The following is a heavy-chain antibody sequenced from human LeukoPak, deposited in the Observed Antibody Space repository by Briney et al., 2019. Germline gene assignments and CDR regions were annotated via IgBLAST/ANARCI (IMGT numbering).Heavy chain of an antibody. D-gene: IGHD3-22*01. Sequence: ASVKLSCKSSGYSFTSYDINWVRQATGQGLEWMGWMNPNSGNTGYAQKFQGRVTMTRNTSISTAYMELSSLRSEDTAVYYCATGFDDDSSGYWFDPWGQGTLVTVSS. J-gene: IGHJ5*02. CDR1: GYSFTSYD. CDR3: ATGFDDDSSGYWFDP. CDR2: MNPNSGNT. V-gene: IGHV1-8*01.